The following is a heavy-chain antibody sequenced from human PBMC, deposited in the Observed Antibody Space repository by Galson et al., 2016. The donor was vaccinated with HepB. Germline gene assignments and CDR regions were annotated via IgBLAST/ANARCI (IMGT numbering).Heavy chain of an antibody. D-gene: IGHD1-1*01. V-gene: IGHV2-5*02. Sequence: PALVKPTQTLTLTCTFSGFSLSTSGVGVGWIRQPPGKALEWLALIYWENDKVYSPSLKSRLTIPEDTSKNQVVLKMTNLDPVDTGSYDCAPMISWDDAPLFDYWGQGTPGTVSS. J-gene: IGHJ4*02. CDR3: APMISWDDAPLFDY. CDR2: IYWENDK. CDR1: GFSLSTSGVG.